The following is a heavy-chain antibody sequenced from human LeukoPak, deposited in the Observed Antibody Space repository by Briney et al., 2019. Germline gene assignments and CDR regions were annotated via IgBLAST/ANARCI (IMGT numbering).Heavy chain of an antibody. CDR2: ITSSSSSM. J-gene: IGHJ4*02. CDR3: ARDLAWDGY. D-gene: IGHD1-26*01. CDR1: GFTFSIYT. Sequence: PGGSLGLSCVASGFTFSIYTMSWVRQAPGKGLEWVSSITSSSSSMYSADSVKGRLTISRDNAKNSLYLQMNSLRAEDTAVYYCARDLAWDGYWGQGTLVTVSS. V-gene: IGHV3-21*06.